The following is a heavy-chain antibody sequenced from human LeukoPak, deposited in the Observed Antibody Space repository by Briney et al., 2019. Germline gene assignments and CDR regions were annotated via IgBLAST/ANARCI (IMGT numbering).Heavy chain of an antibody. D-gene: IGHD1-1*01. CDR1: GYTFTGCY. CDR2: ISPNSGGT. V-gene: IGHV1-2*02. Sequence: ASVKLSCKASGYTFTGCYMPRGREAPGQGLEGRGWISPNSGGTNYAQKFQGRVTMTRDTSISTAYMELSRLRSDDTAVYYCASTSGNHYYYYGMDVWGQGTTVTVSS. CDR3: ASTSGNHYYYYGMDV. J-gene: IGHJ6*02.